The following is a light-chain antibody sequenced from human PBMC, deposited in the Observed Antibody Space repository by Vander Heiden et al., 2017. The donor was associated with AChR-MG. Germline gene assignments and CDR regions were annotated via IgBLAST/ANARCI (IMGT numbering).Light chain of an antibody. CDR3: QQYNNWPQT. J-gene: IGKJ1*01. Sequence: ETVMTQSSATPSVSPGERATLSCRASQSVSSNLAWYQQKPGQTPRLLIYGASTTATGIPARFSGSGSGTEFTLTISSLQSEDFAVYYCQQYNNWPQTFGQGTKVEIK. CDR2: GAS. V-gene: IGKV3-15*01. CDR1: QSVSSN.